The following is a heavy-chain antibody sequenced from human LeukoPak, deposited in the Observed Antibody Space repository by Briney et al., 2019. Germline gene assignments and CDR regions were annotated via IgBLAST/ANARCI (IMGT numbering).Heavy chain of an antibody. Sequence: GGSLRLSCTASGFTFGDYAMSWFRQAPGKGLEWVGFIGSKAYGGTTEYAASVKGRFTISRDDSKSIAYLQMNSLKTEDTAVYYCTTVFGYSSGWYFDAFDIWGQGTMVTVSS. CDR1: GFTFGDYA. D-gene: IGHD6-19*01. CDR2: IGSKAYGGTT. J-gene: IGHJ3*02. CDR3: TTVFGYSSGWYFDAFDI. V-gene: IGHV3-49*03.